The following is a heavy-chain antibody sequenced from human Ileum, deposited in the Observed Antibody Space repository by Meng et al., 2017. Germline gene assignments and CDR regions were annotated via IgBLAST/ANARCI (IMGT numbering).Heavy chain of an antibody. Sequence: VQLVKSGSELKEPGASVKVSCKASGYTVKNYAVTWVRQAPGQGLEWMGWIHTDTGNPTYDQGFTGRFVFSLDTSVNTAYLQISGLKAEDTAVYYCARPGGYCSDLDCYPAEWGQGTLVTVSS. CDR2: IHTDTGNP. V-gene: IGHV7-4-1*02. J-gene: IGHJ4*02. CDR1: GYTVKNYA. D-gene: IGHD2-15*01. CDR3: ARPGGYCSDLDCYPAE.